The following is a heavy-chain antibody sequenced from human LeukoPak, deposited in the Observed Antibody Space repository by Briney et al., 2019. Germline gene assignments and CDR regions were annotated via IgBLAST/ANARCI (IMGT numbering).Heavy chain of an antibody. D-gene: IGHD3-10*01. V-gene: IGHV4-61*09. J-gene: IGHJ4*02. CDR1: GGSLSSGSYY. CDR2: IYTSGST. Sequence: SETLSLTCTVSGGSLSSGSYYWYWIRQPAGKGLEWIGHIYTSGSTNYNPSLKSRVTMSVDTSKNQFSLKLSSVTATDTAVYYCTRGRGIWGQGTLVTVSS. CDR3: TRGRGI.